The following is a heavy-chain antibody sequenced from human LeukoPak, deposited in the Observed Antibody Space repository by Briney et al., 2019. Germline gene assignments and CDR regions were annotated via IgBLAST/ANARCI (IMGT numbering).Heavy chain of an antibody. Sequence: ASETLSLTCAVYGGSFRGYYWSGIREPPGKGGEGVGEINHRENTNFSPSRKSRVHISVVTSKDQFALKLSSVTAADTAVYYCARYKVWTHRYSSYYYYYGMDVWGKGTTVTVSS. CDR2: INHRENT. CDR1: GGSFRGYY. CDR3: ARYKVWTHRYSSYYYYYGMDV. D-gene: IGHD2-21*01. V-gene: IGHV4-34*01. J-gene: IGHJ6*04.